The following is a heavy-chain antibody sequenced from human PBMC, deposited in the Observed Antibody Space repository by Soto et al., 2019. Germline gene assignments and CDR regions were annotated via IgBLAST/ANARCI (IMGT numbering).Heavy chain of an antibody. Sequence: GGSLRLSCAASGFSFSSYGMHWVRQAPGKGLEWVAVISYDGSNKYYGDSVKGRFTISRDNSKNTLYLQMNSLRAEDTAVYYCAKEGCRGGSCYSPHNWFDPWGQGTLVTVSS. J-gene: IGHJ5*02. CDR2: ISYDGSNK. CDR3: AKEGCRGGSCYSPHNWFDP. D-gene: IGHD2-15*01. CDR1: GFSFSSYG. V-gene: IGHV3-30*18.